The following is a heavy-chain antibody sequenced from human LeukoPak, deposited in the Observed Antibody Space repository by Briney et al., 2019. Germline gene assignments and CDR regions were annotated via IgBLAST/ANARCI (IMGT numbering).Heavy chain of an antibody. V-gene: IGHV4-39*01. J-gene: IGHJ4*02. Sequence: SETLSLTCTVSGGSITSTNYYWGWIRRPPGKGLEWIGSIYYSGATFYNPSLRGRVTISVDTSKNQFSLKLSSVTAADTAVYYCARLIPFSGWLYYFDFWGQGTLVTVSS. CDR3: ARLIPFSGWLYYFDF. CDR2: IYYSGAT. CDR1: GGSITSTNYY. D-gene: IGHD6-19*01.